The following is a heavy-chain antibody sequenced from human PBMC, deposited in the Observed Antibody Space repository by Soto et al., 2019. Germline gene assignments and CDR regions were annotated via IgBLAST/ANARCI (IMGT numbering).Heavy chain of an antibody. Sequence: SETLCLACTFSVGSISSGGYSWNWIRQHPGKALEWIAYIYYSGTTYYNPSLKSRVTISVDTSKNQFSLKLSSVTAADTAVYYCARGRDAFDIWGQGTMVTVSS. J-gene: IGHJ3*02. CDR1: VGSISSGGYS. CDR3: ARGRDAFDI. CDR2: IYYSGTT. V-gene: IGHV4-31*03.